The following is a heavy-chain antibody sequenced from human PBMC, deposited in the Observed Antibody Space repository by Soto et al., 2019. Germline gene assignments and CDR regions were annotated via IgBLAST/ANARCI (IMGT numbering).Heavy chain of an antibody. CDR2: IYPGDSDT. Sequence: GESLKISCKGPGYSFTSYCIGWVRQMPGKGLEWMGIIYPGDSDTRYSPSFQGQVTISADKSISTAYLQRSSLKAWDPAMFYCARPGSRDGYNAAFDIWGQGTMVTVAS. CDR1: GYSFTSYC. D-gene: IGHD5-12*01. V-gene: IGHV5-51*01. CDR3: ARPGSRDGYNAAFDI. J-gene: IGHJ3*02.